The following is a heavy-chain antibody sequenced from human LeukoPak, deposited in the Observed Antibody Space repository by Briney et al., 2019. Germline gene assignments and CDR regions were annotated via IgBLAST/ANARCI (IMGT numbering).Heavy chain of an antibody. D-gene: IGHD1-26*01. CDR2: ISGSGGST. J-gene: IGHJ4*02. V-gene: IGHV3-23*01. CDR3: GKDLGGSYDRIDY. Sequence: AISGSGGSTYYADSVKGRFTISRDNSKNTLYLQMNSLRAEDTAVYHCGKDLGGSYDRIDYWGQGTLVAVSS.